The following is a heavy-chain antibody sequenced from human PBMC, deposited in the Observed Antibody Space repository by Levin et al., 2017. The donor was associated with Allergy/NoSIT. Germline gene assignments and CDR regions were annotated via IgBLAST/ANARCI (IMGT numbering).Heavy chain of an antibody. CDR1: GGSMSGYY. CDR2: IYATWAT. D-gene: IGHD5-12*01. J-gene: IGHJ4*02. V-gene: IGHV4-4*09. CDR3: ARHLAGSGFDPLAY. Sequence: SETLSLTCDVSGGSMSGYYWSGIRQPPGKGLEWSAYIYATWATNYNPSLKRRVTTSMDTSKNQVSLKLNSATAADTAVYYCARHLAGSGFDPLAYWGQGILVTVSS.